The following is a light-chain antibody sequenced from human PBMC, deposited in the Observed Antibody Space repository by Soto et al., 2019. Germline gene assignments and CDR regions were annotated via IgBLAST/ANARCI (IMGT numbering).Light chain of an antibody. CDR2: RAS. CDR3: QQYGSSPRFT. Sequence: DIVLTQSPGTLSLSPGERATLSCRASQSVSDNHLAWYQQKPGQAPRHLIYRASRRATDIPDRFSGSGSGTEFSLTISRLEPEDFAVYYCQQYGSSPRFTFGPGTKVDI. J-gene: IGKJ3*01. CDR1: QSVSDNH. V-gene: IGKV3-20*01.